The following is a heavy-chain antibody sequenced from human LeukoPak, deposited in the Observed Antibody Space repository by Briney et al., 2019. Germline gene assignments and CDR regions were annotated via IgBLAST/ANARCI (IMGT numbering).Heavy chain of an antibody. CDR1: GGSISSYY. Sequence: SETLSLTCTVSGGSISSYYWSWIRQPLGRGPEWIGYIYYSGSTNYNPSLKSRVTISVDTSKNQFSLKLSSVTAADTAVYYCARAGKKRWLQSGYFDYWGQGTLVTVSS. CDR2: IYYSGST. J-gene: IGHJ4*02. CDR3: ARAGKKRWLQSGYFDY. D-gene: IGHD5-24*01. V-gene: IGHV4-59*01.